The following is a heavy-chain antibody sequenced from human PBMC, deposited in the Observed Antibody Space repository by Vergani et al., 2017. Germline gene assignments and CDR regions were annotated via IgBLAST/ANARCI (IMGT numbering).Heavy chain of an antibody. D-gene: IGHD3-10*01. CDR3: ARSMVRATNWFDP. V-gene: IGHV4-59*01. J-gene: IGHJ5*02. CDR1: GGSISSYY. Sequence: QVQLQESGPGLVKPSETLSLTCTVSGGSISSYYWSWIRQPPGKGLEWIGYIYYSGSTNYNPSLQSRVTISVDPSKNQFSLKLSSVTAADTAVYYCARSMVRATNWFDPWGQGTLVTVSS. CDR2: IYYSGST.